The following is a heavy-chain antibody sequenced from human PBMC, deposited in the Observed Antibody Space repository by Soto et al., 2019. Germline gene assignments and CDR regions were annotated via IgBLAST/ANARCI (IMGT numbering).Heavy chain of an antibody. Sequence: SETLSLTCTVSGGSISSSSYYWGWIRQPPGKGLEWIGSIYYSGSTYYNPSLKSRVTISVDRSKNQFSLKLSSVTAADTAVYYCARHVLRFLEWLLDDAFDIWGQGTMVTVSS. CDR3: ARHVLRFLEWLLDDAFDI. J-gene: IGHJ3*02. CDR2: IYYSGST. D-gene: IGHD3-3*01. CDR1: GGSISSSSYY. V-gene: IGHV4-39*01.